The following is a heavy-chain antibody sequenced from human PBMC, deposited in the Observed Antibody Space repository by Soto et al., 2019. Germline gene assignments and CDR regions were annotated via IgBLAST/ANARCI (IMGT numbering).Heavy chain of an antibody. J-gene: IGHJ4*02. CDR1: GYTFSNYY. CDR2: INPSGGST. D-gene: IGHD6-6*01. Sequence: ASVKVSYKASGYTFSNYYMHWVRQAPGQGLEWMGIINPSGGSTSYAQRFQGRVTMTRDTSTSTVYMELSSLRSEDTAVYYCAKESSSCFDYWGQGTLVTVSS. CDR3: AKESSSCFDY. V-gene: IGHV1-46*01.